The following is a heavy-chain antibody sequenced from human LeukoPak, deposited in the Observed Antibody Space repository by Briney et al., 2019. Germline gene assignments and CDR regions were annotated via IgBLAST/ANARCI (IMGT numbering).Heavy chain of an antibody. D-gene: IGHD6-19*01. J-gene: IGHJ4*02. CDR1: GFIFSNYG. V-gene: IGHV3-33*01. Sequence: PWGSLRLSCEASGFIFSNYGMHWVRQAPGKGLEWLALIWYEGQTKFYADSVKGRFTISRDNSGNTLFLHMTNLRVEDTAVYYCAREWGRIAVAGGPGYWGQGALVTVSS. CDR2: IWYEGQTK. CDR3: AREWGRIAVAGGPGY.